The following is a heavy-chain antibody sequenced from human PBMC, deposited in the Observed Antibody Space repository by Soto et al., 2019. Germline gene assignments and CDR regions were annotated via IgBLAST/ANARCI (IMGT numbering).Heavy chain of an antibody. J-gene: IGHJ5*02. V-gene: IGHV4-30-4*01. CDR1: GGSISSGDYY. D-gene: IGHD2-2*01. Sequence: PSETLSLTCTVSGGSISSGDYYWSWIRQPPGKGLEWIGYIYYSGSTHYNPSLKSRVTISVDTSKNQFSLKLSSVTAADTAVYYCARDRQYCSSTSCYLSWGQGTLVTVSS. CDR2: IYYSGST. CDR3: ARDRQYCSSTSCYLS.